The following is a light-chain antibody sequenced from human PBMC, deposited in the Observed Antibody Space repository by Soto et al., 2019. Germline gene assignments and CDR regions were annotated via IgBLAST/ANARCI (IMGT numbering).Light chain of an antibody. J-gene: IGLJ1*01. CDR3: SSLTTSFTDV. V-gene: IGLV2-14*01. Sequence: QSALTQPASVSGSPGQSVAISCTGTSSDVGAYNYISWYQQHPGKAPKLLLSEVSNRPSGVSDRFSGSKSGNTASLTISGLQAEDEADYYCSSLTTSFTDVFGTGTKLTVL. CDR2: EVS. CDR1: SSDVGAYNY.